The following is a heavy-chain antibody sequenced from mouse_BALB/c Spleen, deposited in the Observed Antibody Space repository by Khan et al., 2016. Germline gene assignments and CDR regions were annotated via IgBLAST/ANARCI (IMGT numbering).Heavy chain of an antibody. V-gene: IGHV9-3*02. CDR3: EEDCYGSNWFAY. CDR2: INHNTGEP. CDR1: GYTFTNYG. J-gene: IGHJ3*01. Sequence: QIQLVQSGPELKKPGETVKISCKASGYTFTNYGMNWVKQAPGKGLKWMGWINHNTGEPTYAEEFKGRFAFSLETSASPAYLQIDNLKNEDTATNCCEEDCYGSNWFAYWGQGTLVTVSA. D-gene: IGHD1-1*01.